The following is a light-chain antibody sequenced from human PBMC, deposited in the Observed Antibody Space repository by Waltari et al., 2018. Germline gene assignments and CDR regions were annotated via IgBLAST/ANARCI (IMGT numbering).Light chain of an antibody. CDR1: QSVSNV. V-gene: IGKV3-11*01. J-gene: IGKJ4*01. Sequence: EIVLTQSPATLSLSPGAIATLSCRASQSVSNVLAWYQQKPGQAPRLLIYDASSRATGIPARFSGTGSGTDFSLTISSLEPEDFAVYYCQQRSKWPLTFGGGTKVEIK. CDR2: DAS. CDR3: QQRSKWPLT.